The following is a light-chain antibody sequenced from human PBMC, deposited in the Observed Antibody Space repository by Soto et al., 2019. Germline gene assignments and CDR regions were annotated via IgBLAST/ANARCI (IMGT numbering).Light chain of an antibody. CDR1: SRDVGSYNL. Sequence: QSALTQPASVSGSPGQSITISCTGTSRDVGSYNLVSWYQQHPGKAPKLMIYEVSKRPSGFSNRFSGSKSGNTASLTISGQQAEDEADYYCCSYAGSSTAVVFGGGTKLTVL. CDR3: CSYAGSSTAVV. CDR2: EVS. V-gene: IGLV2-23*02. J-gene: IGLJ2*01.